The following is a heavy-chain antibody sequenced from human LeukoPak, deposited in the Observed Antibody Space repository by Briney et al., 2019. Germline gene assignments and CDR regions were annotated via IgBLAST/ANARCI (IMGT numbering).Heavy chain of an antibody. V-gene: IGHV1-69*05. CDR3: ARESSSSGWYKVENWFDP. D-gene: IGHD6-19*01. CDR1: GGTFSSYA. J-gene: IGHJ5*02. CDR2: IIHIFGTA. Sequence: ASVKVSCKASGGTFSSYAISWVRQAPGQGLEWMGGIIHIFGTANYAQKFQGRVTITTDESTSTAYMELSSLRSEDTAVYYCARESSSSGWYKVENWFDPWGQGTLVTASS.